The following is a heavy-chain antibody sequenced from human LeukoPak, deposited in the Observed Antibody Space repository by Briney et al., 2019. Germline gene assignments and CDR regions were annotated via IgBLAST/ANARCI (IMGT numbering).Heavy chain of an antibody. Sequence: PGRSLRLSCAASGFTFDDYAMHWVRQAPGKGLEWVSGISWNSGSIGYADSVKGRFTISRDNAKNSLYLQMNSLRAEDMALYYCAKDEYYGSGSSYFDYWGQETLVTVSS. CDR1: GFTFDDYA. J-gene: IGHJ4*02. D-gene: IGHD3-10*01. V-gene: IGHV3-9*03. CDR2: ISWNSGSI. CDR3: AKDEYYGSGSSYFDY.